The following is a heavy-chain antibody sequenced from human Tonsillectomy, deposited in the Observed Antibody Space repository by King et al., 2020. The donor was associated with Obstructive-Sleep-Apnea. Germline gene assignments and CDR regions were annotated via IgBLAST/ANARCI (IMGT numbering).Heavy chain of an antibody. CDR1: GFTFSENS. CDR2: ISSSSTYI. V-gene: IGHV3-21*01. J-gene: IGHJ4*02. Sequence: DVQLVESGGGLVKPGGSLRLSCAASGFTFSENSMNWVRQAPGKGLEWVSSISSSSTYIYYADSVKGRFTISRDNAKDSLYLQMNSLRAEDTAVYYCARDNLGYSYDTSGYYYVDSWGQGTLVTVSS. CDR3: ARDNLGYSYDTSGYYYVDS. D-gene: IGHD3-22*01.